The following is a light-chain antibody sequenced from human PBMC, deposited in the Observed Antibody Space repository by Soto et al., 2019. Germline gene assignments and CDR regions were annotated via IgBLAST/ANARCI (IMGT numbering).Light chain of an antibody. V-gene: IGKV3-20*01. CDR3: QKYGNSPNT. Sequence: EIVLTQSPGTLSLSPGERATLSCRASQSVSSSFLAWYQQKPSQAPRLLVYGASGRATGIPDRFSGSGSGTDFTLTITRLEPEDFAVYYCQKYGNSPNTLGQGTRLEIK. CDR2: GAS. J-gene: IGKJ5*01. CDR1: QSVSSSF.